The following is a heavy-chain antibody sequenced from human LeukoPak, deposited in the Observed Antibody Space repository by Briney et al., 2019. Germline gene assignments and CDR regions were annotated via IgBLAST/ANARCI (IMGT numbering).Heavy chain of an antibody. CDR2: INPSGGST. D-gene: IGHD2-2*01. J-gene: IGHJ4*02. V-gene: IGHV1-46*01. CDR3: ARDGPTAAPFDY. CDR1: RYRFTSYD. Sequence: ASVKVSCKASRYRFTSYDMHWVRQAPGQGLEWMGIINPSGGSTSYAQRFQGRVAMTRDTSTTTVYMEVNSLTSEDTAVYFCARDGPTAAPFDYWGQGTLVTVSS.